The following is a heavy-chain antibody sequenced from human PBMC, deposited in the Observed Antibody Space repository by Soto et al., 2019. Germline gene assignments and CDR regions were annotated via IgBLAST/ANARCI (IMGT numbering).Heavy chain of an antibody. V-gene: IGHV4-59*08. D-gene: IGHD6-13*01. Sequence: PSETLSLTCTVSGGSISSYYWSWIRQPPGKGLEWIGYIYYSGSTNYNPSLKSRVTISVDTSKNQFSLKLSSVTAADTATYYCAHRHPLRQQLIIRGGHFDYWGQGALVTVSS. CDR2: IYYSGST. J-gene: IGHJ4*02. CDR3: AHRHPLRQQLIIRGGHFDY. CDR1: GGSISSYY.